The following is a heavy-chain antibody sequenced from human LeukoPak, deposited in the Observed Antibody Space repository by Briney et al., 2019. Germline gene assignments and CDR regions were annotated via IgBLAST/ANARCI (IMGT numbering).Heavy chain of an antibody. V-gene: IGHV1-24*01. CDR3: ATSGAMVRGALDY. CDR1: GYTLTELS. CDR2: SDPEDGET. Sequence: ASVKVSCKVSGYTLTELSMHWVRQAPGKGLEWMGGSDPEDGETIYAQKFQGRVTMTEDTSTDTAYMELSSLRSEGTAVYYCATSGAMVRGALDYWGQGTLVTVSS. D-gene: IGHD3-10*01. J-gene: IGHJ4*02.